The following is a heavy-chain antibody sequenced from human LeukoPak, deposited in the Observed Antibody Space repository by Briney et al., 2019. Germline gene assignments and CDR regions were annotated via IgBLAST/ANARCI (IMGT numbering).Heavy chain of an antibody. CDR2: IYYSGST. CDR3: ARDQQQLSWFDP. Sequence: SETLSLTRTVSGGSISSSSYYWGWIRQPPGKGLEWIGSIYYSGSTYYNPSLKSRVTISVDTSKNQFSLKLSSVTAADTAVYYCARDQQQLSWFDPWGQGTLVTVSS. V-gene: IGHV4-39*07. CDR1: GGSISSSSYY. J-gene: IGHJ5*02. D-gene: IGHD6-13*01.